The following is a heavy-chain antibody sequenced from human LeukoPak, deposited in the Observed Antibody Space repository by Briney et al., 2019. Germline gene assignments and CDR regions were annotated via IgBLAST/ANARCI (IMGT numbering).Heavy chain of an antibody. CDR2: TFYRSQWYN. CDR1: GDSVSSNNAA. D-gene: IGHD3-10*01. CDR3: AREGTLVRGVMNHFDY. J-gene: IGHJ4*02. V-gene: IGHV6-1*01. Sequence: SQTLSLTCAISGDSVSSNNAAWNWIRQSPSRGLEWLGRTFYRSQWYNDYPVSMRSRITINPDTSKNQFSLQLNSVTPEDTAVYYCAREGTLVRGVMNHFDYWGQGTLDTVSS.